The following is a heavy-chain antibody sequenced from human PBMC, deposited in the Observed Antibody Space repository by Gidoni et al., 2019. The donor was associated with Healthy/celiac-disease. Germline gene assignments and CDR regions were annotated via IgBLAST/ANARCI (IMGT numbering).Heavy chain of an antibody. Sequence: EVQLVQSGAEVKKPGESLNISCKGSGYSFTCYWIGWVRQMPGKGLEWRGIIYPGDSDTRYSPSIQGQVTISADKSISTAYLQWSSLKASDTAMYYCARPFAIPGEGYYGMDVWGQGTTVTVSS. J-gene: IGHJ6*02. V-gene: IGHV5-51*03. D-gene: IGHD2-21*01. CDR1: GYSFTCYW. CDR2: IYPGDSDT. CDR3: ARPFAIPGEGYYGMDV.